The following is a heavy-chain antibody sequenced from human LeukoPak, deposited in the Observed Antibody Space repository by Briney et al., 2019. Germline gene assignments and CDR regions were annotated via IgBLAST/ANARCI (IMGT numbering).Heavy chain of an antibody. V-gene: IGHV3-21*01. CDR2: ISSSSSYI. Sequence: GGSLRLSCAASGFTFSRYSMNWVRQAPGKGLEWVSSISSSSSYIYYADSVKGRFTISRDNAKNSLYLQMNSLRAEDTAVYYCASLPTSGRGYWGQGTLVTVSS. D-gene: IGHD2-15*01. CDR3: ASLPTSGRGY. CDR1: GFTFSRYS. J-gene: IGHJ4*02.